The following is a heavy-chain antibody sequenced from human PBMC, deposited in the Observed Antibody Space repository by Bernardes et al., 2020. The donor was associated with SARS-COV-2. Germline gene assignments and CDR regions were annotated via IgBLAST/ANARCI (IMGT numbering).Heavy chain of an antibody. CDR2: IRAGGGIT. J-gene: IGHJ2*01. CDR3: AKGGGVIIKYFEF. CDR1: GFTSRSYA. V-gene: IGHV3-23*01. D-gene: IGHD3-10*01. Sequence: GGSLRLSCAVSGFTSRSYAMSWVRQAPGRGLEWVSVIRAGGGITYYADSVKGRFTISRDSSKNTLYLQMNSLRAEDTAVYYCAKGGGVIIKYFEFWGRGTLVTVSS.